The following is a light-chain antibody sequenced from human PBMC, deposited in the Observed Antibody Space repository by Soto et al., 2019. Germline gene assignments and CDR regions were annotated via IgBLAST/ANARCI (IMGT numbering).Light chain of an antibody. CDR2: GAS. V-gene: IGKV3-20*01. CDR1: QSVTSSY. J-gene: IGKJ3*01. Sequence: EIVLTQSPGTLSLSAGERATLSCRASQSVTSSYLAWYQQKPGQAPRLLIYGASIRAAGIPDRFSGSGSGTDFTLTISRLEPEDFAVYYCQQYGSSSPTFGPGTKVDIK. CDR3: QQYGSSSPT.